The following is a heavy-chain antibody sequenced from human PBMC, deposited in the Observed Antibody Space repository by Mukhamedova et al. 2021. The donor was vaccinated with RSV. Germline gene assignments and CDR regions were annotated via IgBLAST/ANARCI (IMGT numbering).Heavy chain of an antibody. Sequence: MGGFDPEDGETIYAQKFQGRVTMTEDTSTDTAYMELSSLRSEDTAVYYCATVAPFRGVMTFDYWGQGTLVTGSS. CDR2: FDPEDGET. CDR3: ATVAPFRGVMTFDY. D-gene: IGHD3-10*01. J-gene: IGHJ4*02. V-gene: IGHV1-24*01.